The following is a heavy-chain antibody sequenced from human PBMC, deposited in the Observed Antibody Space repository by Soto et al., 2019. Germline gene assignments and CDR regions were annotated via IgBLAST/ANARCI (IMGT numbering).Heavy chain of an antibody. CDR3: ARGTYYDFWSGYWIVYGMDV. CDR2: INHSGST. J-gene: IGHJ6*02. Sequence: ASETLSLTCAVYGGSFSGYYWSWIRQPPGKGLEWIGEINHSGSTNYNPSLKSRVTISVDTSKNQFSLKLSSVTAADTAVYYCARGTYYDFWSGYWIVYGMDVWGQGTTVTVSS. D-gene: IGHD3-3*01. V-gene: IGHV4-34*01. CDR1: GGSFSGYY.